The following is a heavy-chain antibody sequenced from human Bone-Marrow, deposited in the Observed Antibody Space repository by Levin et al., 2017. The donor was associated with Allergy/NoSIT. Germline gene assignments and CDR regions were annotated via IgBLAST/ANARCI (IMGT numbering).Heavy chain of an antibody. Sequence: MTGGSLRLSCKASGGTFRSYAITWVRQAPGLGLEWVGGIVPMFGTPNYAQNFQARVTITADESTNTAYMELRGLTSEDTAVYYCAREGSDTAGYYAFCGQGTRVTVSS. CDR1: GGTFRSYA. V-gene: IGHV1-69*01. CDR3: AREGSDTAGYYAF. D-gene: IGHD3-22*01. CDR2: IVPMFGTP. J-gene: IGHJ4*02.